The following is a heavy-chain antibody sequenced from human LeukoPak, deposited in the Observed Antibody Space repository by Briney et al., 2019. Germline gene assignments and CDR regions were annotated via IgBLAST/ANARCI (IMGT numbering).Heavy chain of an antibody. CDR3: ASRIVGATHLDAFDI. CDR2: VNPNSGNT. CDR1: GYTFTSYD. J-gene: IGHJ3*02. D-gene: IGHD1-26*01. Sequence: VASVKVSCKASGYTFTSYDINWVRQATGQGLEWMGWVNPNSGNTGYAQKFQGRVTITRNTSISTAYMELSSLRSEDTAVYYCASRIVGATHLDAFDIWGQGTMVTVSS. V-gene: IGHV1-8*03.